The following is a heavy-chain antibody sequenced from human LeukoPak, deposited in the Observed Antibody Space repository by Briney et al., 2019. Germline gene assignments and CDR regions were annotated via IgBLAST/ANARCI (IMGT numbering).Heavy chain of an antibody. CDR3: ARGWTGTTDILDY. Sequence: GPVKVSCKASGYTFTSYDINWVRQATGQGLEWMGWMNPNSGNTGYAQKFQGRVTITRNTSISTAYMELSSLRSEDTAVYYCARGWTGTTDILDYWGQGTLVTVST. V-gene: IGHV1-8*03. J-gene: IGHJ4*02. CDR2: MNPNSGNT. D-gene: IGHD1-7*01. CDR1: GYTFTSYD.